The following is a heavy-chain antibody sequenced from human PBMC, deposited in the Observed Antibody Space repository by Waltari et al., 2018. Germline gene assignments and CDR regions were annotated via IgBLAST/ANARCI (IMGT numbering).Heavy chain of an antibody. D-gene: IGHD3-10*01. Sequence: QVRLVESGGGVVQPGESVRVSGTVSGFTFSDHGMHWVRQSPGKGLEWVALISRDGSNKFYGNSVRDRITISRDNSKNMVFLQMSSLGTEDTGVYYCARGRTGGGLDFFDHWGQGTLVTVSS. V-gene: IGHV3-30*03. CDR1: GFTFSDHG. CDR2: ISRDGSNK. CDR3: ARGRTGGGLDFFDH. J-gene: IGHJ4*02.